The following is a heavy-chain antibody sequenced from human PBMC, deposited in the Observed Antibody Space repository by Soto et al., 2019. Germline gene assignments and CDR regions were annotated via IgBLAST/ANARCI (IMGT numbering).Heavy chain of an antibody. V-gene: IGHV6-1*01. CDR1: GDSVSSNSAA. Sequence: KQSPTLSLTCAISGDSVSSNSAAWNWLRQSPSRGLEWLGRTYYRSKWYNDYAVSVKSRITINPDTSKNQFSLQLNSVTPEDTAVYYCARDSVAGTFYAFDIWGQGTMVTVSS. CDR3: ARDSVAGTFYAFDI. J-gene: IGHJ3*02. CDR2: TYYRSKWYN. D-gene: IGHD6-19*01.